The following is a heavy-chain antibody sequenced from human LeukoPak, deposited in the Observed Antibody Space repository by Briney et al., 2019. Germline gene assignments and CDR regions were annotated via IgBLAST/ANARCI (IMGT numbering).Heavy chain of an antibody. CDR2: VSGRGGGT. V-gene: IGHV3-23*01. Sequence: GGSLRLSCAASGFTFSSYSMNWVRRAPGKGLEWISTVSGRGGGTFSADSVKGRFTMSRDNSKNTMYLQMNSLRAEDTAVYFCAKDRAVAVTNRGDAFDFWGQGTMVTVSS. D-gene: IGHD6-19*01. CDR1: GFTFSSYS. J-gene: IGHJ3*01. CDR3: AKDRAVAVTNRGDAFDF.